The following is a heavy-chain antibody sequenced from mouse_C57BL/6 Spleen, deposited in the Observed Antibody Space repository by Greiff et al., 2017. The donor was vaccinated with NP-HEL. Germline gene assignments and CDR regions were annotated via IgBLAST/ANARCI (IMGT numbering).Heavy chain of an antibody. J-gene: IGHJ4*01. CDR1: GFTFSSYG. V-gene: IGHV5-6*01. D-gene: IGHD1-1*01. Sequence: EVKLMESGGDLVKPGGSLKLSCAASGFTFSSYGMSWVRQTPDKRLEWVATISSGGSYTYYPDSVKGRFTISRDNAKNTLYLQMSSLKSEDTAMYYCARHGFFTTVVANYAMDYWGQGTSVTVSS. CDR2: ISSGGSYT. CDR3: ARHGFFTTVVANYAMDY.